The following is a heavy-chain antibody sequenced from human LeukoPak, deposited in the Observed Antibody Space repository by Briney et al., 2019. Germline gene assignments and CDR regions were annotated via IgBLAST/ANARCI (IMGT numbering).Heavy chain of an antibody. Sequence: ASVKVSCKASGYTFTSYDINWVRQATGQGLEWMGWMNPNSGNTGYAQKFQGRVTMTRNTSISTAYMELSSLRSEDTAVYYCARDSYSSGPYNWFDPWGQGTLVTVSS. J-gene: IGHJ5*02. V-gene: IGHV1-8*01. CDR2: MNPNSGNT. D-gene: IGHD6-19*01. CDR1: GYTFTSYD. CDR3: ARDSYSSGPYNWFDP.